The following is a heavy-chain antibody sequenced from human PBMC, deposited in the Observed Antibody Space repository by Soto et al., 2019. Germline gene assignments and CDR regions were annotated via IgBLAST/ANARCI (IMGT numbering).Heavy chain of an antibody. CDR1: GFTFSSYS. CDR3: VRDPPHSATTYGMDV. V-gene: IGHV3-21*04. J-gene: IGHJ6*02. D-gene: IGHD5-12*01. CDR2: ISSSSSYI. Sequence: GGSLRLSCAASGFTFSSYSMDWVRQAPGKGLEWVSSISSSSSYIYYADSVKGRFTISRDNAKNSLYLQMNSLRAEDTAVYYCVRDPPHSATTYGMDVWGQGTTVTVSS.